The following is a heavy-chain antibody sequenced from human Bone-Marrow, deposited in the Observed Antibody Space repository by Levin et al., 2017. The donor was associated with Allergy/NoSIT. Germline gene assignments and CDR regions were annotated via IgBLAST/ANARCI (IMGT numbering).Heavy chain of an antibody. V-gene: IGHV3-30-3*01. D-gene: IGHD5-18*01. CDR1: GFTFSSYA. CDR3: ARDPSTRGYSYDWYFDL. J-gene: IGHJ2*01. CDR2: ISYDGSNK. Sequence: GESLKISCAASGFTFSSYAMHWVRQAPGKGLEWVAVISYDGSNKYYADSVKGRFTISRDNSKNTLYLQMNSLRAEDTAVYYCARDPSTRGYSYDWYFDLWGRGTLVTVSS.